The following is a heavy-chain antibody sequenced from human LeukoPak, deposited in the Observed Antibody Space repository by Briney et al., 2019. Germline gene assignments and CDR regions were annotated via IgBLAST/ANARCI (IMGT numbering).Heavy chain of an antibody. J-gene: IGHJ4*02. CDR3: ARARWSSTGWFLGY. Sequence: QPGESLRLSCAASGFTFSSYWMHWVRQAPGKGLVWVSRVNPQGSGTSYTDSVKGRFTISRDNAKDALHLRMDNLRGEDTAVYYCARARWSSTGWFLGYWGQGSLV. V-gene: IGHV3-74*01. D-gene: IGHD6-19*01. CDR1: GFTFSSYW. CDR2: VNPQGSGT.